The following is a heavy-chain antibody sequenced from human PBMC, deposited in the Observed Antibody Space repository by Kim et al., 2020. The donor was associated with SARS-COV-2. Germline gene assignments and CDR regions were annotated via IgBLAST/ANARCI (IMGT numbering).Heavy chain of an antibody. D-gene: IGHD6-19*01. CDR2: INAGNGNT. CDR1: GYTFTSYA. CDR3: ANRAENIAVAGKVPDAFDI. V-gene: IGHV1-3*01. J-gene: IGHJ3*02. Sequence: ASVKVSCKASGYTFTSYAMHWVRQAPGQRLEWMGWINAGNGNTKYSQKFQGRVTITRDTSASTAYMELSSLRSEDTAVYYCANRAENIAVAGKVPDAFDIWGQGTMVTVSS.